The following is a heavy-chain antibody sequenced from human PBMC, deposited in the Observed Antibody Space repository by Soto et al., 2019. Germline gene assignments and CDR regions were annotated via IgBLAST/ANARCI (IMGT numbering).Heavy chain of an antibody. CDR2: IYYSGST. D-gene: IGHD6-19*01. J-gene: IGHJ4*02. CDR1: GGSISSYY. V-gene: IGHV4-59*01. Sequence: PSETLSLTCTVSGGSISSYYWSWIRQPPGKGLEWIGYIYYSGSTNYNPSLRSRVTISVDTSKNQFSLKLSSVTAAGTAVYYCARDALSAGIDYWGQGTLVTVSS. CDR3: ARDALSAGIDY.